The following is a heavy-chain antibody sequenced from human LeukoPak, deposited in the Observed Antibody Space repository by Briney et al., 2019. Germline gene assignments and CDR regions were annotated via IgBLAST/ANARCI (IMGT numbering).Heavy chain of an antibody. Sequence: GRSLRLSCAASGFTFSSYGMHWVRQAPGKGLEWVAVISYDGSNKYYADSVKGRFTISRDNSKNTLYLQMNSLRAEDTAVYYCASGHYDSSGYLGYFDYWGQGTLVTVSS. CDR1: GFTFSSYG. D-gene: IGHD3-22*01. V-gene: IGHV3-30*06. CDR2: ISYDGSNK. CDR3: ASGHYDSSGYLGYFDY. J-gene: IGHJ4*02.